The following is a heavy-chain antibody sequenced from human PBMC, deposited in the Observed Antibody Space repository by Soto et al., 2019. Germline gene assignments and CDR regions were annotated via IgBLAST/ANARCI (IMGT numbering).Heavy chain of an antibody. CDR1: GFTVSNNY. CDR2: IYSDGRT. V-gene: IGHV3-53*01. Sequence: EVQLVESGGGFIQPGGSLRLSCAASGFTVSNNYMSWVRQAPGKGLEWVSIIYSDGRTYYADSVKGRFTISRDNSKNPLYLQKNSLGAGDPALFFWGGPTWGPGGGGYYFDYWGQGTLVTVSS. CDR3: GGPTWGPGGGGYYFDY. J-gene: IGHJ4*02. D-gene: IGHD3-16*01.